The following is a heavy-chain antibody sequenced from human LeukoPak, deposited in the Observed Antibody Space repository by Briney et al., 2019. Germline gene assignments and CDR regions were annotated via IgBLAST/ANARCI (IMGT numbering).Heavy chain of an antibody. V-gene: IGHV4-38-2*02. CDR2: IYHSGST. D-gene: IGHD1-7*01. Sequence: SETLSLTCTVSGYSISSGYYWGWIRQPPGKGLEWIGSIYHSGSTYYNPSLKSRVTISVDTSKNQFSLKLSSVTAADTAVYYCARDGGPQLPLGWFDPWGQGTLVIVSS. J-gene: IGHJ5*02. CDR1: GYSISSGYY. CDR3: ARDGGPQLPLGWFDP.